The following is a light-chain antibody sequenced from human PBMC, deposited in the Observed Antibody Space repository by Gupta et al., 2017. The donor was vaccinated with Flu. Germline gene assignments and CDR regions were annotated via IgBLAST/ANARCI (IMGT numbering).Light chain of an antibody. Sequence: DIQMTQSPSTLSASVGDRVTITCRASQSISSWLAWEQQKPGKAPKLLIYKASSLESEVQSRFSGSGSGTEFTLTSSGLQTDDFATYYFQQYNMQTFGQGTKLEIK. CDR1: QSISSW. CDR3: QQYNMQT. V-gene: IGKV1-5*03. J-gene: IGKJ1*01. CDR2: KAS.